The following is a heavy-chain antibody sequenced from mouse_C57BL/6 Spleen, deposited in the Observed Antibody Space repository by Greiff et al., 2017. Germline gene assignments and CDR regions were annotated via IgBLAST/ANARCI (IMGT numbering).Heavy chain of an antibody. Sequence: VQLKQSGAELVRPGASVKLSCTASGFNIKDDYMHWVKQRPEQGLEWIGWIDPENGDTEYASKFQGKATITADTSSNTAYLQLSSLTSEDTAGYYCTTYGSSYVGYFDVWGTGTTVTVSS. CDR2: IDPENGDT. CDR3: TTYGSSYVGYFDV. D-gene: IGHD1-1*01. J-gene: IGHJ1*03. V-gene: IGHV14-4*01. CDR1: GFNIKDDY.